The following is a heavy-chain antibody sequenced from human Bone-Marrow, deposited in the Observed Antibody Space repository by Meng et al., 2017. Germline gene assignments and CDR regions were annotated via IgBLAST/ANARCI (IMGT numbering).Heavy chain of an antibody. V-gene: IGHV1-69*13. CDR1: GGTFSSYA. CDR2: IIPIFGTA. Sequence: SVKVSCKASGGTFSSYAISWVRQAPGQGLEWMGGIIPIFGTANYAQKFQGRVTITADESTSTAYMELSSLRSDDTAVYYCARDYDILTDYYSRGDYWGQGTLVTVSS. CDR3: ARDYDILTDYYSRGDY. J-gene: IGHJ4*02. D-gene: IGHD3-9*01.